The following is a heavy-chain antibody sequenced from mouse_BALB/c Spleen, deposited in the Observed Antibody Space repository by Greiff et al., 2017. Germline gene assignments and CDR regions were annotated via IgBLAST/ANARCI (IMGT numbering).Heavy chain of an antibody. CDR1: GYAFSSYW. J-gene: IGHJ3*01. V-gene: IGHV1-80*01. CDR3: AREGLTGGFAY. D-gene: IGHD4-1*01. CDR2: IYPGDGDT. Sequence: QVQLQQSGAELVRPGSSVKISCKASGYAFSSYWMNWVKQRPGQGLEWIGQIYPGDGDTNYNGKFKGKATLTADKSSSTAYMQLSSLTSEDSAVYICAREGLTGGFAYWGQGTLVTVSA.